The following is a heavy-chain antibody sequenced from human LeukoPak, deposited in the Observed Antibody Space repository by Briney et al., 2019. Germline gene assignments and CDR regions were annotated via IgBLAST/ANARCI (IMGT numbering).Heavy chain of an antibody. CDR1: GLTFSYAW. CDR3: TTLVLPAAIYYYYYMDV. CDR2: IKTKTDGGTT. D-gene: IGHD2-2*02. Sequence: GGSLRLSCAASGLTFSYAWMSWVRQAPGKGPEWVGRIKTKTDGGTTDYAAPVKGRFTISRDDSKNTLYLQMNSLKTEDTAVYYCTTLVLPAAIYYYYYMDVWGKGTTVTVSS. V-gene: IGHV3-15*01. J-gene: IGHJ6*03.